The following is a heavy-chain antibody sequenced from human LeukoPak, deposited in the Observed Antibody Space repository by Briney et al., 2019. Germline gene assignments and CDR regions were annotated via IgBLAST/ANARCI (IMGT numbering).Heavy chain of an antibody. CDR2: IWYDGSNK. V-gene: IGHV3-33*01. CDR1: GFTFSSYG. CDR3: ARDGTYYDSSGYFDY. J-gene: IGHJ4*02. Sequence: QPGRSLRLSCAASGFTFSSYGMHWVRQAPGKGLEWVAVIWYDGSNKYYADSVKGRFTISRDNSKNTLYLQMNSLRAEDTAVYYCARDGTYYDSSGYFDYWGQGTLVTVS. D-gene: IGHD3-22*01.